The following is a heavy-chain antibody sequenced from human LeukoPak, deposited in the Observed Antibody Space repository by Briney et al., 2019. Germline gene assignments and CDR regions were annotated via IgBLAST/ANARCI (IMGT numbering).Heavy chain of an antibody. CDR3: ARGNTERTYSYGYQSYRQSPYFDY. Sequence: SETLSLTCAVYGGSFSGYYWSWIRQPPGKGLEWIAEIKHSGSTNYNPSLKNGVIILLDTSKNLFSLKLSSVTAAETAVYYCARGNTERTYSYGYQSYRQSPYFDYWGQGTLVTVSS. V-gene: IGHV4-34*01. CDR2: IKHSGST. D-gene: IGHD5-18*01. CDR1: GGSFSGYY. J-gene: IGHJ4*02.